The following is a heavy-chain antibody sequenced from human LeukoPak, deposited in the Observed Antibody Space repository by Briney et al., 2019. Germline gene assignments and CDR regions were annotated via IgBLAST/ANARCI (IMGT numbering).Heavy chain of an antibody. D-gene: IGHD3-22*01. CDR1: GGTFSSYT. V-gene: IGHV1-69*02. CDR3: ASGDSSGPIPYYYYGMDV. CDR2: IIPILGIA. Sequence: ASVKVSCKASGGTFSSYTISWVRQAPGQGLEWMGRIIPILGIANYAQKFQGRVTITADKSTSTAYMELSSLRSEDTAVYYCASGDSSGPIPYYYYGMDVWGQGITVTVSS. J-gene: IGHJ6*02.